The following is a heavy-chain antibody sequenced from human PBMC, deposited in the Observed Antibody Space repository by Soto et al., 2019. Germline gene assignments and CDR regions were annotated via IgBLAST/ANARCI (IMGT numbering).Heavy chain of an antibody. CDR1: GYIFTSYA. CDR3: ARDQPGVTTVTTTYYYYYMDV. J-gene: IGHJ6*03. CDR2: INAGNGNT. D-gene: IGHD4-17*01. Sequence: ASVKVSCKASGYIFTSYAMHWVRQAPGQRLEWMGWINAGNGNTKYSQKFQGRVTITRDTSASTACMELSSLRSEDTAVYYCARDQPGVTTVTTTYYYYYMDVWGKGTTVTVSS. V-gene: IGHV1-3*01.